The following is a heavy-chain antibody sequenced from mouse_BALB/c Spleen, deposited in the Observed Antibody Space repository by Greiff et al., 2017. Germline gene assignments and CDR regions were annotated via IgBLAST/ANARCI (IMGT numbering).Heavy chain of an antibody. CDR3: ASGIYYDYDREFAY. CDR1: GFTFSSYA. D-gene: IGHD2-4*01. J-gene: IGHJ3*01. Sequence: EVKLVESGGGLVKPGGSLKLSCAASGFTFSSYAMSWVRQTPEKRLEWVATISSGGSYTYYPDSVKGRFTISRDNAKNTLYLQMSSLRSEDTAMYYCASGIYYDYDREFAYWGQGTLVTVSA. CDR2: ISSGGSYT. V-gene: IGHV5-9-3*01.